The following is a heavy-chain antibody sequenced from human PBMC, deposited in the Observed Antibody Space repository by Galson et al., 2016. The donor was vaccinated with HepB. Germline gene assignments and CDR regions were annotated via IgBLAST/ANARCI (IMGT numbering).Heavy chain of an antibody. Sequence: SLRLSCAASGFTFSRAWMNWVRQAPGKGLEWVGRVKSYTDGGTTDYAAPMKGRFSLSREESNNRLYLQMNSLKTEDTAVYYCTTSSTRGYTYGPSAYWGRGTLVAVSS. CDR2: VKSYTDGGTT. D-gene: IGHD5-18*01. CDR3: TTSSTRGYTYGPSAY. V-gene: IGHV3-15*01. J-gene: IGHJ4*02. CDR1: GFTFSRAW.